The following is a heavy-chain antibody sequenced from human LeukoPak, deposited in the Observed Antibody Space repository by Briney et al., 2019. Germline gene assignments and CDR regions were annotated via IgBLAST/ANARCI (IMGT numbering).Heavy chain of an antibody. Sequence: ASVKVSCKASGGTFRRKAISWVRQAPGQGLEWMGGIIPIFGTANYAQKFQGRVTITADKSTSTAYMELSSLRSEDTAVYYCAREGVTYYDFWSGYTTSYYFDYWGQGTLVTVSS. CDR3: AREGVTYYDFWSGYTTSYYFDY. V-gene: IGHV1-69*06. D-gene: IGHD3-3*01. CDR1: GGTFRRKA. J-gene: IGHJ4*02. CDR2: IIPIFGTA.